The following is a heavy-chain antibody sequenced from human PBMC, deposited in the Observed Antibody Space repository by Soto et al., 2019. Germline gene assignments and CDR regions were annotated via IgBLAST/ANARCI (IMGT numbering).Heavy chain of an antibody. V-gene: IGHV4-31*03. CDR3: AREREADPVASNAFDT. CDR1: GDSINNGDCY. D-gene: IGHD1-26*01. J-gene: IGHJ3*02. Sequence: QVQLQESGPGLVKPSQTLSLTCTVSGDSINNGDCYWSWLRQLPGKGLEWIGYIYYSGTKYYNPSLKSRFSMPADPFKTRFPLKLTSVTAAATAVYYGAREREADPVASNAFDTWGQGTGVT. CDR2: IYYSGTK.